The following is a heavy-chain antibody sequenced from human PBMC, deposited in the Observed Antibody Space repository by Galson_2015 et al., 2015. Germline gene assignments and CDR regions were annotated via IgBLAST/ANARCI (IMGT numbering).Heavy chain of an antibody. D-gene: IGHD5-18*01. J-gene: IGHJ6*02. V-gene: IGHV3-11*01. Sequence: LRLSCAASGFPFSDYYLSWLRQAPGTGLEWVSYISSSGSTIYYADSVKGRFTISRDNAKNSLYLQMNSLRAENTAVYYCARDGRVQLWEYYYYGMDVWGQGTTVTVSS. CDR3: ARDGRVQLWEYYYYGMDV. CDR2: ISSSGSTI. CDR1: GFPFSDYY.